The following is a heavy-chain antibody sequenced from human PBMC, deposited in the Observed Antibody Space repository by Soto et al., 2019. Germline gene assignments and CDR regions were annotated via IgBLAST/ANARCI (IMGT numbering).Heavy chain of an antibody. J-gene: IGHJ4*02. V-gene: IGHV3-11*04. Sequence: GSLRLSCAASGFTFSDYYMSWIRQAPGKGLEWVSYISTSDSIYYADSVKGRFTISRDNAKNSLYLQMNSLRAEDTAVYYCARDGGYSGYFDYWGQGTLVTVSS. CDR1: GFTFSDYY. CDR2: ISTSDSI. D-gene: IGHD3-22*01. CDR3: ARDGGYSGYFDY.